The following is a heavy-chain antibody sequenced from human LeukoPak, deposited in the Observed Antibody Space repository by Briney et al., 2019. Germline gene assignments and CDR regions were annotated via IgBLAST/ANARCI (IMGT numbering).Heavy chain of an antibody. V-gene: IGHV1-2*02. D-gene: IGHD3-22*01. CDR2: INPNTGDT. CDR3: ARDIDSSGYLGVPEEDYWFDP. J-gene: IGHJ5*02. CDR1: EYTFTAYY. Sequence: ASVKVSCKASEYTFTAYYMHWVRQAPGQGLEWMAWINPNTGDTDYAQKFQGRVTVTRDTSISTAYVDLSRLTSDDTAVYYCARDIDSSGYLGVPEEDYWFDPWGQGTLVTVSS.